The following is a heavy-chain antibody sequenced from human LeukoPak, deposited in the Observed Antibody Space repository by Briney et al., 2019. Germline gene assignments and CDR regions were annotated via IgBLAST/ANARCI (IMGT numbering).Heavy chain of an antibody. CDR1: GFTFSSYS. V-gene: IGHV3-48*01. J-gene: IGHJ4*02. CDR2: ISSSSSTI. CDR3: AKEGGDSSGYYPYYFDY. D-gene: IGHD3-22*01. Sequence: GGSLRLSCAASGFTFSSYSMNWVRQAPGKGLEWVSYISSSSSTIYYADSVKGRFTISRDNAKNTLYLQMNSLRAEDTAVYYCAKEGGDSSGYYPYYFDYWGQGTLVTVSS.